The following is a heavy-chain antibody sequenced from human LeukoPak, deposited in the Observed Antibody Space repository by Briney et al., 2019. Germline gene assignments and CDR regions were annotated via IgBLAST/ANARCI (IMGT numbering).Heavy chain of an antibody. D-gene: IGHD2-15*01. CDR3: ARERYCSGGSCYPEFDY. Sequence: SQTLSLTCTVSGGSISSGSYYWSWIRQPAGKGLEWIGRIYTSGSTNYNPSLKSRVTISVDTSKNQFSLKLSSVTAADTAVYYCARERYCSGGSCYPEFDYWGQGTLVTVSS. J-gene: IGHJ4*02. V-gene: IGHV4-61*02. CDR1: GGSISSGSYY. CDR2: IYTSGST.